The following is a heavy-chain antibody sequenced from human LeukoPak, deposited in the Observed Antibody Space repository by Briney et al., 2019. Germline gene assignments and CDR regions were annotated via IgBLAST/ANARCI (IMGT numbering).Heavy chain of an antibody. CDR1: GFTFSSYT. CDR3: AKDGGYDSYPQYLDY. J-gene: IGHJ4*02. V-gene: IGHV3-23*01. Sequence: GGSLRLSCAASGFTFSSYTMNWVRQAPGKGLEWVSAISGSGGSTYYADSVKGRFTISRDNSKNTLYLQMNSLRAEDTAVYYCAKDGGYDSYPQYLDYWGQGTLVTVSS. CDR2: ISGSGGST. D-gene: IGHD5-12*01.